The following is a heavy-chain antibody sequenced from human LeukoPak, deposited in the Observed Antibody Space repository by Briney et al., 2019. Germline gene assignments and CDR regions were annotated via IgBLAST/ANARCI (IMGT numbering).Heavy chain of an antibody. J-gene: IGHJ4*02. CDR2: IIPIFGTA. Sequence: SVKVSCKASGGTFSSYAISWVRQAPGQGLEWMGGIIPIFGTANYAQKFQGRVTITADESTSTAYMELSSLRSEDTAVYYCARGYTIFGVVITLDYWGQGTLVTVSS. CDR1: GGTFSSYA. V-gene: IGHV1-69*13. CDR3: ARGYTIFGVVITLDY. D-gene: IGHD3-3*01.